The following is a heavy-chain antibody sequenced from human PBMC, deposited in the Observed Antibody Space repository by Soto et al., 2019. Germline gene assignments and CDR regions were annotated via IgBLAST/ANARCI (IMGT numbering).Heavy chain of an antibody. CDR1: SGSISSANW. CDR3: ARHAPPRFLEWAY. D-gene: IGHD3-3*01. Sequence: SETLSLTCAVSSGSISSANWWSWVRQPPGKGLEWIGEIDHSGSTSYDPSLKSRVTISVDKSNNQFSLKLNPVTAADTAVYYCARHAPPRFLEWAYWGPGTLVTVSS. CDR2: IDHSGST. J-gene: IGHJ4*02. V-gene: IGHV4-4*02.